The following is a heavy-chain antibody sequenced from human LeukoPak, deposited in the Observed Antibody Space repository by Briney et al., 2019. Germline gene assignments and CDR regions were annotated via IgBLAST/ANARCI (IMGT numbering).Heavy chain of an antibody. V-gene: IGHV1-18*01. J-gene: IGHJ4*02. CDR3: ARERGSYSGSPEGDY. CDR1: RYTRTSHR. D-gene: IGHD1-26*01. Sequence: ASVPVTCKASRYTRTSHRSSGVRQPPAHGVEWLGWISAYNGNTNYAQKLQGRVTMTTDTSTSTAYMELRSLRSDDTAVYYCARERGSYSGSPEGDYWGQGTLVTVSS. CDR2: ISAYNGNT.